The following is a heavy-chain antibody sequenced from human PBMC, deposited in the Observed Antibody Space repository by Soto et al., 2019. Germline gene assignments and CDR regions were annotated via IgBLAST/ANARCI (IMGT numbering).Heavy chain of an antibody. CDR3: AHKGTEDWPLDY. V-gene: IGHV2-5*02. CDR1: GFSLSTSGVG. D-gene: IGHD3-9*01. J-gene: IGHJ4*02. Sequence: QITLKESGPPLVRPTQTLTLTCAFSGFSLSTSGVGVGWIRQPPGKALEWLAVIYWDDGNHYSPSLRSRLTTPRDASNNQVVLTMTNMDPMYTGAYFCAHKGTEDWPLDYWGQGTLVTVPS. CDR2: IYWDDGN.